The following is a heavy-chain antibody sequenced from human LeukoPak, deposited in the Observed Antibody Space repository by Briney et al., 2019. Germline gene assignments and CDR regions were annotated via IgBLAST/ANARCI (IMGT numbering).Heavy chain of an antibody. CDR1: GFTFSSYW. J-gene: IGHJ4*02. V-gene: IGHV3-21*01. Sequence: PGGSLRLSCAASGFTFSSYWMSWVRQAPGKGLEWVSSISSSSYIYYADSVKGRFTISRDNAKNSLYLQMNSLRAEDTAVYYCARCGMNYYDSSGFHWGQGTLVTVSS. D-gene: IGHD3-22*01. CDR2: ISSSSYI. CDR3: ARCGMNYYDSSGFH.